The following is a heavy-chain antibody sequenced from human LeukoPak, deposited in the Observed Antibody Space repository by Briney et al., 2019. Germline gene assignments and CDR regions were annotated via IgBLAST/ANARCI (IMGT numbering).Heavy chain of an antibody. CDR2: MNPSVGAT. CDR1: GYSFPRQY. V-gene: IGHV1-46*01. J-gene: IGHJ3*01. D-gene: IGHD3-16*01. Sequence: ASVKVSCKPSGYSFPRQYIHWVRQAPGQGREGMGIMNPSVGATTYAPRFQGRVTITRDTSTSTFYIELSGLTSEDTAVYYCAREGVFQAFDFWGQGTMVTVSS. CDR3: AREGVFQAFDF.